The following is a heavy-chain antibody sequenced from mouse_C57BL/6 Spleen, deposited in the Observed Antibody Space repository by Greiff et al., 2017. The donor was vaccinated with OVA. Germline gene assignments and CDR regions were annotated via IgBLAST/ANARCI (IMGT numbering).Heavy chain of an antibody. D-gene: IGHD2-14*01. CDR3: ARGVYRSYYAMDY. Sequence: DVKLVESGGGLVKPGGSLKLSCAASGFTFSDYGMHWVRQAPEKGLEWVAYISSGSSTIYYADTVKGRFTISRDNAKNTLFLQMTSLRSEDTAMYYCARGVYRSYYAMDYWGQGTSVTVSS. V-gene: IGHV5-17*01. CDR1: GFTFSDYG. CDR2: ISSGSSTI. J-gene: IGHJ4*01.